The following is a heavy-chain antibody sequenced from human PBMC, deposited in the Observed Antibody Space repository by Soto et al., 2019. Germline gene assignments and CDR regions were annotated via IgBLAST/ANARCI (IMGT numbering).Heavy chain of an antibody. V-gene: IGHV4-59*08. J-gene: IGHJ4*02. CDR3: AGYITMVRGFNY. CDR1: GGSISSYY. Sequence: SETLSLTCTVSGGSISSYYWSWIRQPPGKGLEWIGYIYYSGSTNYNPSLKSRVTISVDTSKNQFSLKLSSVTAADTAVYYCAGYITMVRGFNYWGQGTLVTVS. CDR2: IYYSGST. D-gene: IGHD3-10*01.